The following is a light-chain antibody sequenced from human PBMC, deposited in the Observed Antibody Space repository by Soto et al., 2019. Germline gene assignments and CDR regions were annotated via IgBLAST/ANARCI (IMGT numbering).Light chain of an antibody. CDR3: YQGSDWSPLS. Sequence: EIVLTQSPATLSLSPGERATLSCRASQSVGGYLDWYQQKPGQSPRLLIYDASNRASGIPPRFSGSGSGTDVTLTVSSVVPEDLAVYYCYQGSDWSPLSFGGGSKVEIK. CDR2: DAS. V-gene: IGKV3-11*01. CDR1: QSVGGY. J-gene: IGKJ4*01.